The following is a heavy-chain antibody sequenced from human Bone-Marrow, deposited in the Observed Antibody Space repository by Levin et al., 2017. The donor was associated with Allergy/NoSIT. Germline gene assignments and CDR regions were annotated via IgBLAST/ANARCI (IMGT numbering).Heavy chain of an antibody. D-gene: IGHD3-16*02. J-gene: IGHJ4*02. CDR2: IKSRVHGGTA. Sequence: GGSLRLSCAASGIPFIDAWMTWVRHSPGKGLEWVGHIKSRVHGGTADYAAPVKGRFTISRDDSKSTLYLQMNSLKTEDTAIYYCAKAIPFTGGGAIVYWGQGALVTVSS. CDR1: GIPFIDAW. CDR3: AKAIPFTGGGAIVY. V-gene: IGHV3-15*05.